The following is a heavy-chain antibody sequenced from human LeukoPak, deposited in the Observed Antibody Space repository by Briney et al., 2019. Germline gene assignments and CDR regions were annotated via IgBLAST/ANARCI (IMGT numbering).Heavy chain of an antibody. CDR3: AKSSGSYPYYFDY. V-gene: IGHV3-11*01. J-gene: IGHJ4*02. Sequence: PGGSLRLSCAASGFTFSDYYMSWIRQAPGKGLEWVSYISSSGSTIYYADSVKGRFTISRDNAKNSLYLQMNSLRAEDTAVYYCAKSSGSYPYYFDYWGQGTLVTVSS. CDR1: GFTFSDYY. D-gene: IGHD1-26*01. CDR2: ISSSGSTI.